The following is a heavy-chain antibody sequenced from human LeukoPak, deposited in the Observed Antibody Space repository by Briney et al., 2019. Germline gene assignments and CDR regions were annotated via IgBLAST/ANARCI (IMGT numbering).Heavy chain of an antibody. CDR2: IYYSGTT. CDR3: ARGLGDTAMVRSGGYYYMDV. V-gene: IGHV4-39*07. Sequence: MSSETLSLTCTVSGGSISTTSYFWAWIRQPPGEGLEWIGSIYYSGTTYYNSSLKSRVTISVDTSKNQFSLKLSSVTAADTAVYYCARGLGDTAMVRSGGYYYMDVWGKGTTVTVSS. J-gene: IGHJ6*03. CDR1: GGSISTTSYF. D-gene: IGHD5-18*01.